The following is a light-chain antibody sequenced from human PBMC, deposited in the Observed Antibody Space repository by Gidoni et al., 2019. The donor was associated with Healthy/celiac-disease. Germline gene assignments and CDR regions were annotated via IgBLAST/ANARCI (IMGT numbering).Light chain of an antibody. CDR1: QSVSSY. CDR3: QQRSNWPLVT. Sequence: EIVLTPSPATLSLSPGERATLSCRASQSVSSYLAWYQQKPGQAPRLLIYEASNRATGIPARFSGSGSGTDFTLTISSLEPEDFAVYYWQQRSNWPLVTFGQGTRLEIK. CDR2: EAS. V-gene: IGKV3-11*01. J-gene: IGKJ5*01.